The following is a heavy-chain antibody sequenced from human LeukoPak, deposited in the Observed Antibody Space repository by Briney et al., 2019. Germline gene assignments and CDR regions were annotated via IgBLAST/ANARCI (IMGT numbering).Heavy chain of an antibody. CDR2: ISSSSYI. CDR1: GFTFSSYS. D-gene: IGHD3-22*01. V-gene: IGHV3-21*01. Sequence: GGSLRLSCAASGFTFSSYSMNWVRQAPGKGLEWVSSISSSSYIYYADSVKGRFTISRDNAKNSLYLQMNSLRDEDTAVYYCARDRMIGIGDFDYWGQGTLVTVSS. CDR3: ARDRMIGIGDFDY. J-gene: IGHJ4*02.